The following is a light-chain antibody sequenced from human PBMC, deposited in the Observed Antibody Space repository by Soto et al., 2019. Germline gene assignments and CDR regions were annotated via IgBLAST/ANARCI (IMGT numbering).Light chain of an antibody. V-gene: IGLV2-14*03. CDR3: SSYTTSRPLGV. CDR2: DAS. CDR1: SSDVGGYEY. Sequence: QSVLTQPASVSGSPGQSITISCTGTSSDVGGYEYVSWYQQHPGKAPKRIIYDASDRPSGVSNRFSGSKSGNTASLAISGLQAEDEADYYCSSYTTSRPLGVFGTGTKVTVL. J-gene: IGLJ1*01.